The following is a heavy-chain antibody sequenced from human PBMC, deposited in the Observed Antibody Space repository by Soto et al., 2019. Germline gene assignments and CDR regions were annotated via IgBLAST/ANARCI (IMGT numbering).Heavy chain of an antibody. V-gene: IGHV1-69*06. D-gene: IGHD2-2*01. CDR3: ARQRAMPPHFYSGMDV. CDR2: IIPMFGTA. CDR1: GGTFGSYT. J-gene: IGHJ6*02. Sequence: QVHQVQSGAEVKKPGSSVKVSCTASGGTFGSYTVTWVRQAPGQGLEWMGEIIPMFGTASYAQKFQGRVTLTADKSTTTAHIELSSLSSDDTAVYFCARQRAMPPHFYSGMDVWGQGTTVTVSS.